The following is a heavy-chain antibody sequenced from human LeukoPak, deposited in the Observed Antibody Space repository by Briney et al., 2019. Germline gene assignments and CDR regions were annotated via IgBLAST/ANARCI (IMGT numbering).Heavy chain of an antibody. CDR1: GFTFTSHW. J-gene: IGHJ4*02. Sequence: PGGSLRLSCAASGFTFTSHWMSWVRQAPGKGLEWVARMNLDGSEKYYVDSVKGRFTFSRDNAKTSLYLEMNSLRAEDTAVYYCARDAAYCTNGVCYTRFDYWGQGTLVTVSS. V-gene: IGHV3-7*01. D-gene: IGHD2-8*01. CDR2: MNLDGSEK. CDR3: ARDAAYCTNGVCYTRFDY.